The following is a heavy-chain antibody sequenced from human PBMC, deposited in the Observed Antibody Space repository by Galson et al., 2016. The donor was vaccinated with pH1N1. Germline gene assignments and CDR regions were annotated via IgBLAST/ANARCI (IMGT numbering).Heavy chain of an antibody. J-gene: IGHJ4*02. CDR3: ARVLRTVVFDF. V-gene: IGHV1-2*02. CDR1: GGTFGSHT. D-gene: IGHD2-15*01. Sequence: SVKVSCKASGGTFGSHTISWVRQAPGQGLEWMGWITPDSGATSYAQKFQGRVTMTRDTSINRVYMELSRLRSDDTAIYYCARVLRTVVFDFWGQGTLVTVSS. CDR2: ITPDSGAT.